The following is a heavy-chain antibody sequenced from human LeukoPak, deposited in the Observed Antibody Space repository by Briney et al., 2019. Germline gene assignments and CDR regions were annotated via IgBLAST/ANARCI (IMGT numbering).Heavy chain of an antibody. CDR1: GDSIYSYY. CDR3: ARYEEFSTGYSASSPRHYFGH. CDR2: IYYTGST. Sequence: SETLSLTCPVSGDSIYSYYWSWVRQPPGRGLECIGHIYYTGSTYYKPSLERRVTISVETSKNQISLKLSSVTAADTAVYYCARYEEFSTGYSASSPRHYFGHWGQGTLVIVSS. D-gene: IGHD3/OR15-3a*01. V-gene: IGHV4-59*01. J-gene: IGHJ4*02.